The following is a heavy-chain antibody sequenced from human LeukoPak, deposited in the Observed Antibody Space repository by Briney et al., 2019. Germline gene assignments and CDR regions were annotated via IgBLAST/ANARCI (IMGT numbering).Heavy chain of an antibody. V-gene: IGHV3-30*04. CDR3: ARDSYYDYVWGSYRPYYFDY. Sequence: GGSLRLSCAASGFTFSSYAMHWVRQAPGKGLEWVAVISYDGSNKYYADSVKGRFTISRDNAKNSLYLQMNSLRAEDTAVYYCARDSYYDYVWGSYRPYYFDYWGQGTLVTVSS. CDR2: ISYDGSNK. J-gene: IGHJ4*02. CDR1: GFTFSSYA. D-gene: IGHD3-16*02.